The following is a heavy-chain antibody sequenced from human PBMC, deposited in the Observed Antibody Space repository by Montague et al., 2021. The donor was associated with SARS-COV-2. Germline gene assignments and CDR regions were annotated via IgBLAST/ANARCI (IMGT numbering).Heavy chain of an antibody. CDR3: ARLWDFYGSGSYKNSWSDP. V-gene: IGHV4-39*02. D-gene: IGHD3-10*01. Sequence: SETLSLTCTVSAGSISTNSYYWAWIRQPPGKGLEWIGSISYSGSTYFNPSLESRLTMSVDTSKNHFSLKLSSVTAADTAVYYCARLWDFYGSGSYKNSWSDPWGQGTLVTVSS. J-gene: IGHJ5*02. CDR2: ISYSGST. CDR1: AGSISTNSYY.